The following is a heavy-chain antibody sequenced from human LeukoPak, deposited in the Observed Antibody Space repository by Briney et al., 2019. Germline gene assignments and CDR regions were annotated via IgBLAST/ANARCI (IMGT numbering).Heavy chain of an antibody. V-gene: IGHV4-4*07. CDR1: SDSISSYF. D-gene: IGHD7-27*01. CDR2: FYNSGNT. J-gene: IGHJ3*02. CDR3: ARGNNWGVRNAVDI. Sequence: SETLSLTCTVPSDSISSYFWNWIRQPAGKGLEWIGRFYNSGNTNYNPSLKSRVTMSLDTSKNQFSLKLSSVIAADTAVYYCARGNNWGVRNAVDIWGQGTMVIVSS.